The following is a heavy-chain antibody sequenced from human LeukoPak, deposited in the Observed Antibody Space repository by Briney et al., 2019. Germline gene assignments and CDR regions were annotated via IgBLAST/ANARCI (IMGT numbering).Heavy chain of an antibody. CDR2: ISGPGGST. D-gene: IGHD3-9*01. CDR1: GFAFSSYA. V-gene: IGHV3-23*01. Sequence: PGGSLRLSCAASGFAFSSYAMTWVRQAPRKGLEWVSGISGPGGSTYYADSVKGRFTISRDSSRNRLFLQMNSLRGDDTAVYFCAKDSRYSATRPTFDFWGQGTLVTVSS. CDR3: AKDSRYSATRPTFDF. J-gene: IGHJ4*02.